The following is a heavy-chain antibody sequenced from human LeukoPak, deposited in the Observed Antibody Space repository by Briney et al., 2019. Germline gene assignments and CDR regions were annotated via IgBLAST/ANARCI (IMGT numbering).Heavy chain of an antibody. J-gene: IGHJ4*02. V-gene: IGHV4-4*07. CDR2: IYTSGST. CDR3: ARGGNYYDSSGYYRVFDY. CDR1: GGSISSYY. D-gene: IGHD3-22*01. Sequence: SETLSLTCTVSGGSISSYYWSWIRQPAGKGLEWIWRIYTSGSTNYNPSLKSRVTMSVDTSKNQFSLKLSSVTAADTAVYYCARGGNYYDSSGYYRVFDYWGQGTLVTVSS.